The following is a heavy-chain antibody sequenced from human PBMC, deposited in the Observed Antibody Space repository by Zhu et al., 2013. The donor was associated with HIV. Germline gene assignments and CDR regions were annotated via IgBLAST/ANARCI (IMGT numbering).Heavy chain of an antibody. CDR1: GYTFTSYY. V-gene: IGHV1-46*01. Sequence: QVQLVQSGAEVKKPGASVKVSCKASGYTFTSYYMHWVRQAPGQGLEWMGIINPSGGSTSYAQKFQGRVTMTRDTSTSTVYMELSSLRSEDTAVYYCARDSVVVPAAIQHWGQGHPGHRLL. J-gene: IGHJ1*01. CDR3: ARDSVVVPAAIQH. CDR2: INPSGGST. D-gene: IGHD2-2*01.